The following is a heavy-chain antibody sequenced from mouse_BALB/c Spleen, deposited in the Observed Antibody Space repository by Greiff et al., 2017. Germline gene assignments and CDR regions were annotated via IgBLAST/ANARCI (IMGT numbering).Heavy chain of an antibody. Sequence: VQLQHSGAELARPGASVKLSCKASGYTFTSYWMQWVKQRPGQGLEWIGAIYPGDGDTRYTQKFKGKATLTADKSSSTAYMQLSSLASEDSAVYYCARSGYGYAMDYWGQGTSVTVSS. D-gene: IGHD3-1*01. CDR1: GYTFTSYW. CDR2: IYPGDGDT. V-gene: IGHV1-87*01. J-gene: IGHJ4*01. CDR3: ARSGYGYAMDY.